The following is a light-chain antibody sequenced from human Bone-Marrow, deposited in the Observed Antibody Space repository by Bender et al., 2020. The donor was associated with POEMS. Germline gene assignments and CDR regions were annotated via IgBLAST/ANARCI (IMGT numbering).Light chain of an antibody. J-gene: IGLJ2*01. Sequence: QSVLTQPPSVSGAPGQRVTISCTGNSSNIGAGYDVHWYQLLPGTAPKLLIYRNNQRPSGVPDRFSGSKSGTSASLAISGLQSEDEADYYCAAWDDSLSGVVFGGGTKMTV. V-gene: IGLV1-47*01. CDR2: RNN. CDR3: AAWDDSLSGVV. CDR1: SSNIGAGYD.